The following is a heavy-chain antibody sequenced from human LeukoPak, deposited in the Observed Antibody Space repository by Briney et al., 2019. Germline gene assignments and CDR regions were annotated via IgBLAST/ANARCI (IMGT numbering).Heavy chain of an antibody. V-gene: IGHV7-4-1*02. Sequence: ASVKVSCKASGYIFTGYYMHWVRQAPGQGLEWMGWINTNTGNPTYAQGFTGRFVFSLDTSVSTAYLQISSLKAEDTAVYYCARALRYFDWLLLGYWGQGTLVTVSS. CDR3: ARALRYFDWLLLGY. J-gene: IGHJ4*02. CDR1: GYIFTGYY. CDR2: INTNTGNP. D-gene: IGHD3-9*01.